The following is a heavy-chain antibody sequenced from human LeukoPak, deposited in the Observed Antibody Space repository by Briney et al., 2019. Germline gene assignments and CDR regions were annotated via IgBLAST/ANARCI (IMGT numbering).Heavy chain of an antibody. V-gene: IGHV4-34*01. CDR1: GGSFSGYY. J-gene: IGHJ5*01. CDR2: INHSGST. CDR3: AREIAAAGTSWFDY. Sequence: SETLSLTCAVYGGSFSGYYWSWIRQPPGKGLEWIGEINHSGSTNYNPSLKSRVTISVDKSKNQFSLKLSFVTAADTAVYYCAREIAAAGTSWFDYWGQGTLVTVSS. D-gene: IGHD6-13*01.